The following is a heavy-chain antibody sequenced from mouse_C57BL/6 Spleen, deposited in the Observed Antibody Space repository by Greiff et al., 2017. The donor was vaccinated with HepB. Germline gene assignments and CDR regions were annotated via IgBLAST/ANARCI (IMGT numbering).Heavy chain of an antibody. Sequence: EVQLQESGGGLVKPGGSLKLSCAASGFTFSSYAMSWVRQTPEKRLEWVATISDGGSYTYYPDNVKGRFTISRDNAKNNLYLQMSHLKSEDTAMYYCARGPFDYWGQGTTLTVSS. CDR2: ISDGGSYT. CDR1: GFTFSSYA. V-gene: IGHV5-4*01. J-gene: IGHJ2*01. CDR3: ARGPFDY.